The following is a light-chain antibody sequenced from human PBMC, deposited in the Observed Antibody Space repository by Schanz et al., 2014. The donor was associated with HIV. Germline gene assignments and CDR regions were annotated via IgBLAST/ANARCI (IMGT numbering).Light chain of an antibody. CDR3: ATWDGSLKGLV. J-gene: IGLJ2*01. CDR1: SSNIKINA. CDR2: NTY. Sequence: QSVLTQPPSASGTPGQRVTISCSGSSSNIKINAVNWYQQLPGTAPQLLIYNTYHRPSGVPDRFSGSESGTSASLAISGLQSEDEADYYCATWDGSLKGLVLGGGTKLTVL. V-gene: IGLV1-44*01.